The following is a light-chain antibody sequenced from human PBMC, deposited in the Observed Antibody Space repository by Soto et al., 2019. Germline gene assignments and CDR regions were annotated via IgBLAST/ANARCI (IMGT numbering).Light chain of an antibody. V-gene: IGLV3-21*04. CDR1: NIGSKS. CDR3: QVWDSCSDHPGV. J-gene: IGLJ6*01. CDR2: YDS. Sequence: SYELTQPPSVSVAPGKTARITCGGNNIGSKSVHWYQQKPGQAPVLVIYYDSDRPSGIPERFSGSNSGNTATLTISRVEAGDEADYYCQVWDSCSDHPGVFGSGTQLTVL.